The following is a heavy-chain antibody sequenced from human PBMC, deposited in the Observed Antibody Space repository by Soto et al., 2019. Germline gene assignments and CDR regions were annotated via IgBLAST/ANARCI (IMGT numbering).Heavy chain of an antibody. V-gene: IGHV4-59*08. CDR1: GGSISSYY. Sequence: PSETLSLTCTVSGGSISSYYWSWIRQPPGKGLEWIGYIYYSGSTDYNPSLKSRVTISVDTSKNQFSLKLSSVTAADTAVYYCARSFSSGWYYFAYWGQGTLVTVSS. CDR3: ARSFSSGWYYFAY. J-gene: IGHJ4*02. D-gene: IGHD6-19*01. CDR2: IYYSGST.